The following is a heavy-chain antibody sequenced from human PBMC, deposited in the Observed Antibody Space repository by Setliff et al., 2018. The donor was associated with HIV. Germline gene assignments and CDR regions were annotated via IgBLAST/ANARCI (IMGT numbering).Heavy chain of an antibody. J-gene: IGHJ3*02. D-gene: IGHD3-10*02. CDR3: AKVFVFGVDAFDI. V-gene: IGHV3-74*01. Sequence: PGGSLRLSCAASGFTFSSYWMHWVRQAPGKGLVWVSRINNDESNTNYADSVKGRFTISKDNSQNALYLQMNSLTDEDTAKYYCAKVFVFGVDAFDIWGQGTMVTVSS. CDR1: GFTFSSYW. CDR2: INNDESNT.